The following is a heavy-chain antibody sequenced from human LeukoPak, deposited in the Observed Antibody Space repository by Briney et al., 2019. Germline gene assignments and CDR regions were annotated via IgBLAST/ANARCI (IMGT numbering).Heavy chain of an antibody. CDR1: GYTFTSNY. CDR3: ARVDTVGTVNPFY. V-gene: IGHV1-2*02. Sequence: GASVKVSCKAFGYTFTSNYMHWVRQVPGQGLEWMGWLRPDTGATNFAQNFLGRVTMTGDTSISTAYMELSRLRPDDTAVYYCARVDTVGTVNPFYWGQGTLVTVSS. J-gene: IGHJ4*02. D-gene: IGHD5-12*01. CDR2: LRPDTGAT.